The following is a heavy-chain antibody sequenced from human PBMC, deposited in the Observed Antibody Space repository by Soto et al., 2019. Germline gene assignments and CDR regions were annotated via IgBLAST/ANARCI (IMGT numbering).Heavy chain of an antibody. CDR3: ATDGSYAQHV. CDR2: INSDGTTT. J-gene: IGHJ6*02. Sequence: VQLVVSGGGLVQPGGSLRLSCAASGFTFSNTWMHWVRQAPGKGLVWVSHINSDGTTTTYADSVKGRFTISRDNAKNTVHLQMNSLRAEDTAVYYCATDGSYAQHVWGQGTTVTVSS. CDR1: GFTFSNTW. D-gene: IGHD2-2*01. V-gene: IGHV3-74*01.